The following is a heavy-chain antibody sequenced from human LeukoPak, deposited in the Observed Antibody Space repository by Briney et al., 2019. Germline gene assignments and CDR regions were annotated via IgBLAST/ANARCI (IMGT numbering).Heavy chain of an antibody. V-gene: IGHV3-23*01. CDR3: ARYCITTSCLGGDYYYGMDV. Sequence: GGSLRLSSAASGFTLSNFAMSWVRQAPGKGLEGVSAISDTTYYAHSVKGRFTISRDNPKNTLYLQLNSLRAEDTAVYYCARYCITTSCLGGDYYYGMDVWGKGTTVTVSS. D-gene: IGHD2-2*01. CDR2: ISDTT. J-gene: IGHJ6*04. CDR1: GFTLSNFA.